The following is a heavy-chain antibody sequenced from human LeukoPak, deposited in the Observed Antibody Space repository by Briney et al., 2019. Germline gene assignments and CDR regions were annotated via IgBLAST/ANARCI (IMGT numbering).Heavy chain of an antibody. CDR2: ISHDGSKK. CDR3: AKAYGGDSGWFDP. Sequence: GGSLRLSCAASGFXFSYYGMHWVRQAPGKGLEWVAVISHDGSKKYYADSVKGRFTISRDNSKNTLYLQMNSLRAEDPAIYYCAKAYGGDSGWFDPWGQGTLVTVSS. CDR1: GFXFSYYG. J-gene: IGHJ5*02. V-gene: IGHV3-30*18. D-gene: IGHD4-23*01.